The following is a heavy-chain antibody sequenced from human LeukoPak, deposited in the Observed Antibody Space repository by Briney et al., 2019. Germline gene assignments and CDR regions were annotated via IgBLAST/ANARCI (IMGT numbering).Heavy chain of an antibody. D-gene: IGHD3-22*01. CDR1: GFTFSSYW. CDR3: ASAYYSDTRGFDY. Sequence: GGSLRLSCAASGFTFSSYWMHWVRHAPGKGLVWVSRINSDGSSTSYADSVKGRFTISRDNAKNTLYLQMNSLRAEDTAVYCCASAYYSDTRGFDYWGQGTLVTVSS. V-gene: IGHV3-74*01. J-gene: IGHJ4*02. CDR2: INSDGSST.